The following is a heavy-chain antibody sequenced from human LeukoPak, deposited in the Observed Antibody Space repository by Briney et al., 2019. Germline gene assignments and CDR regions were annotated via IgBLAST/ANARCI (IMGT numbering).Heavy chain of an antibody. CDR1: GFTFSSYA. Sequence: PGGSLRLSCAASGFTFSSYAMSSVRQAPSKGLEWVSIISGSGGSSDYADSVKGRLTISRDNSKNTLYLQMDSLRAEDTAVYYCAKDVSADNWNYFDYWGQGTLVTVSS. D-gene: IGHD1-20*01. CDR3: AKDVSADNWNYFDY. V-gene: IGHV3-23*01. CDR2: ISGSGGSS. J-gene: IGHJ4*02.